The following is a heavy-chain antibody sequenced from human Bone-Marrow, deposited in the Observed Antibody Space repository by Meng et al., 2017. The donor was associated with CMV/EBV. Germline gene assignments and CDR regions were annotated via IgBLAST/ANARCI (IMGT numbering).Heavy chain of an antibody. J-gene: IGHJ4*02. D-gene: IGHD2-2*02. V-gene: IGHV3-30-3*01. Sequence: FTFSSYDMHWVRQAQGKGLEWVAVISYDGSNKYYAASVKGRFTISRDNPKNTLYLQMNSLRAEDTAVYYCARAGYCSSTSCYTGLDYWGQGTLVTVSS. CDR2: ISYDGSNK. CDR1: FTFSSYD. CDR3: ARAGYCSSTSCYTGLDY.